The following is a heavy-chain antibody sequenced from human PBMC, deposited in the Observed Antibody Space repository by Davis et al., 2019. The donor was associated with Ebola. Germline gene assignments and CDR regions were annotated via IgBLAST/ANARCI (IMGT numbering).Heavy chain of an antibody. CDR1: GGTFSSYA. CDR2: MNPNSGNT. CDR3: ARGRGDY. V-gene: IGHV1-8*03. J-gene: IGHJ4*02. Sequence: ASVKVSCKASGGTFSSYAISWVRQAPGQGLEWMGWMNPNSGNTGYAQKFQGRATITRNTSISTAYMELSSLRSEDTAVYYCARGRGDYWGQGTLVTVSS.